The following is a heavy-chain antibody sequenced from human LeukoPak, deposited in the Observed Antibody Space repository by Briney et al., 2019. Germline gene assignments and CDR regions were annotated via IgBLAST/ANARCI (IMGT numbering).Heavy chain of an antibody. Sequence: GASVKVSCKASGYTFTSYDINWVRQATGQGLEWMGWMNPNSGITGYAQKFQGRVTMTRNTSISTAYMELSSLRSEDTAVYYCARPNYDFWSGYPGLMDVWGKGTTVTVSS. V-gene: IGHV1-8*01. CDR2: MNPNSGIT. D-gene: IGHD3-3*01. J-gene: IGHJ6*03. CDR3: ARPNYDFWSGYPGLMDV. CDR1: GYTFTSYD.